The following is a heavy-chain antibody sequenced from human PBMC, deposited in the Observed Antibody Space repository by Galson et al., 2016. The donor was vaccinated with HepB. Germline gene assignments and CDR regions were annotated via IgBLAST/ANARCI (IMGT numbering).Heavy chain of an antibody. CDR2: ISGSGQTT. CDR1: GFLYRNYA. V-gene: IGHV3-23*01. Sequence: SLRLSCAASGFLYRNYAMSWVRQAPGKGLEWISVISGSGQTTFYAESVKGRISVSRDNSQNTLDLQMNSLRAADTAVYYCAGVVVAATNWFDPWGQGTLVTVSS. D-gene: IGHD2-15*01. CDR3: AGVVVAATNWFDP. J-gene: IGHJ5*02.